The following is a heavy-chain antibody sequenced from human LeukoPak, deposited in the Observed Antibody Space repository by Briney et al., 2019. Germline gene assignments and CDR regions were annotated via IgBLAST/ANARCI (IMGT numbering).Heavy chain of an antibody. J-gene: IGHJ3*02. V-gene: IGHV4-59*01. CDR1: GGSTSSYY. Sequence: SETLSLTCTVSGGSTSSYYWSWIRQPPGKGLEWIGYIYYSGSTNYNPSLKSRVTISVDASKNQFSLKLSSATAADTAVYYCARSLAFDIWGQGTTVTVSS. CDR2: IYYSGST. CDR3: ARSLAFDI.